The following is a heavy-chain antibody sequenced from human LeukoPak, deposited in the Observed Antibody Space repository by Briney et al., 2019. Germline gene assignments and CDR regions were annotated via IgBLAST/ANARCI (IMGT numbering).Heavy chain of an antibody. D-gene: IGHD6-13*01. J-gene: IGHJ4*02. CDR3: VKDRAPRAAAYYFDC. Sequence: GRSLSLSCAASGFTFNNYAMHWVRQARGKGLEWVAVIANDGKDKKSADSVKGRFTISRDNSKSTLYLQMNSLRDEDMAIYYCVKDRAPRAAAYYFDCWGQGTLVTVSS. CDR2: IANDGKDK. V-gene: IGHV3-30*18. CDR1: GFTFNNYA.